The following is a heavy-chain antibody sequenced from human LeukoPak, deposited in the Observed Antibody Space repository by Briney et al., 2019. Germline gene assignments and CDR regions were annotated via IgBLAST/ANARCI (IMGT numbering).Heavy chain of an antibody. CDR3: ARAKREVATIPSHYYYYYMDV. CDR2: INSNSGGT. Sequence: GASVKVSRKASGYTFTGYYMHWVRQAPGQGLEWMGWINSNSGGTNYAQKFQGRVTMTRDTSISTAYMELSRLRSDDTAVYYCARAKREVATIPSHYYYYYMDVCGKGTTVTVSS. D-gene: IGHD5-12*01. CDR1: GYTFTGYY. J-gene: IGHJ6*03. V-gene: IGHV1-2*02.